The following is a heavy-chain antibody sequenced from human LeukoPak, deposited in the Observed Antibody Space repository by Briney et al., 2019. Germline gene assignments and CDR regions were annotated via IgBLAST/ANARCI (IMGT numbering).Heavy chain of an antibody. CDR1: GGSISSYD. D-gene: IGHD2-15*01. J-gene: IGHJ3*02. CDR3: ASKVNCSGGRCPTGAFDI. V-gene: IGHV4-59*12. Sequence: SETLSLTCTVSGGSISSYDWSWIRQPPGKGLEWVGYIYYGGSTNYNPSLKSRVTISVDTSKNQFSLKLSSVTAADTAVYYCASKVNCSGGRCPTGAFDIWGQGTMVTVSS. CDR2: IYYGGST.